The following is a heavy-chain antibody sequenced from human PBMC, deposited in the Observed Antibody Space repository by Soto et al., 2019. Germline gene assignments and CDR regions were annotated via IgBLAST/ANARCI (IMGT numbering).Heavy chain of an antibody. CDR3: ARDRNCNDGAFDI. D-gene: IGHD1-1*01. CDR1: GGSISSGGYY. Sequence: LSLTCTVSGGSISSGGYYWSWIRQHPGKGLEWIGYIYYSGSTYYNPSLKSRVTISVDTSKNQFSLKLSSVTAADTAVYYCARDRNCNDGAFDIWGQRTIVTVSS. V-gene: IGHV4-31*03. CDR2: IYYSGST. J-gene: IGHJ3*02.